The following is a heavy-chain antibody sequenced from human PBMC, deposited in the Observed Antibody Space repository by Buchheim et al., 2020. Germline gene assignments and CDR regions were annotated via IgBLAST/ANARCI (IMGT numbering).Heavy chain of an antibody. CDR3: ARLFRYCSGGSCYYYYYGMDV. CDR2: IIPILGMA. Sequence: QVQLVHSGAEVKKPGSPVKVPSKASGGTLRSYTISWVRQAPGQGLEWMGRIIPILGMANYAQKFKGRATITADKSTSTAYMELSSLRSEDTAVYYCARLFRYCSGGSCYYYYYGMDVWGQGTT. J-gene: IGHJ6*02. D-gene: IGHD2-15*01. V-gene: IGHV1-69*02. CDR1: GGTLRSYT.